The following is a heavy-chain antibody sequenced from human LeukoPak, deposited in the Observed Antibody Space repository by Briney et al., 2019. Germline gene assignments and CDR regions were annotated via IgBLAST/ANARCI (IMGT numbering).Heavy chain of an antibody. CDR1: GGSFSGYY. V-gene: IGHV4-34*01. J-gene: IGHJ3*02. Sequence: SETLSLTCAVYGGSFSGYYWSWIRQPPGKGLEWIGEINHSGSTNYNPSLKSRVTISVDTSKNQFSLKLSSVTAADTAVYYCARRSYCSGGSCPVRYAFDIWGQGTMVTVSS. D-gene: IGHD2-15*01. CDR2: INHSGST. CDR3: ARRSYCSGGSCPVRYAFDI.